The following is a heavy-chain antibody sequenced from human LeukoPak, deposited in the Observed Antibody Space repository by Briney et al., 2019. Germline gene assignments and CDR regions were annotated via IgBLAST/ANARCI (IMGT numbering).Heavy chain of an antibody. V-gene: IGHV3-21*01. J-gene: IGHJ3*02. CDR3: ARDAHTMIVASRGAFDI. CDR1: GFTFSSYS. Sequence: GGSLRLSCAASGFTFSSYSMNWVRQAPGKGLEWVSSISSSSSYIYYADSVKGRFTISRDNAKNSLYLQMNSLRAEDTAVYYCARDAHTMIVASRGAFDIWGQGTMVTVSS. CDR2: ISSSSSYI. D-gene: IGHD3-22*01.